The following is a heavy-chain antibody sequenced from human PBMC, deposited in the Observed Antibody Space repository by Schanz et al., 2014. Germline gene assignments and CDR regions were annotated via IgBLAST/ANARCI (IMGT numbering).Heavy chain of an antibody. CDR3: ARVRRRRATHSTPSFRNYYYYAMDV. D-gene: IGHD2-2*01. CDR1: GFIFSSYG. J-gene: IGHJ6*02. V-gene: IGHV3-33*01. Sequence: QVQLVESGGGVVQPGRSLRLSCAASGFIFSSYGLHWVRQAPGKGLEWVAFIWYDGSNKYYADSVKGRFTISRDNSKNTLYLQMNSLRAEDTSVYFCARVRRRRATHSTPSFRNYYYYAMDVWGQGTAVTVSS. CDR2: IWYDGSNK.